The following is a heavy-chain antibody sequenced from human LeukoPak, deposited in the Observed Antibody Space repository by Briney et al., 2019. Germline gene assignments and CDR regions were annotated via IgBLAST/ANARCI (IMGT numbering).Heavy chain of an antibody. D-gene: IGHD4-23*01. V-gene: IGHV4-34*01. CDR2: INHSGST. CDR1: GGSFSGYY. CDR3: ARDVRSNSVLFDY. Sequence: SETLSLTCAVYGGSFSGYYWSWIRQPPGKGLEWIGEINHSGSTNYNPSLKSRVTISVDTSKNQFSLKLSSVTAADTAVYYCARDVRSNSVLFDYWGQGTLVTVSS. J-gene: IGHJ4*02.